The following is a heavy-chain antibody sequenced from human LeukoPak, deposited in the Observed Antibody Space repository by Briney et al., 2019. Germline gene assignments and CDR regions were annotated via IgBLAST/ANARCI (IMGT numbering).Heavy chain of an antibody. CDR1: GFTFTSST. J-gene: IGHJ2*01. D-gene: IGHD3-3*01. Sequence: ASVKVSCKASGFTFTSSTMQWVRQATGQGLEWMGWMNPNSGNTGYAQKFQGRVTMTRNTSISTAYMELSSLRSEDTAVYYCARGPVAIFGVVTLYFDLWGRGTLVTVSS. V-gene: IGHV1-8*02. CDR3: ARGPVAIFGVVTLYFDL. CDR2: MNPNSGNT.